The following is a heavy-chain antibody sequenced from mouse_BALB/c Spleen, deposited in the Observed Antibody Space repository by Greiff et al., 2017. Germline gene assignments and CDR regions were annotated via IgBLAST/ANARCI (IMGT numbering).Heavy chain of an antibody. CDR1: GFTFSSYG. D-gene: IGHD2-3*01. CDR3: AREGYDGYYGIFAY. CDR2: INSNGGST. Sequence: EVKLVESGGGLVQPGGSLKLSCAASGFTFSSYGMSWVRQTPDKRLELVATINSNGGSTYYPDSVKGRFTISRDNAKNTLYLQMSSLKSEDTAMYYCAREGYDGYYGIFAYWGQGTLVTVSA. V-gene: IGHV5-6-3*01. J-gene: IGHJ3*01.